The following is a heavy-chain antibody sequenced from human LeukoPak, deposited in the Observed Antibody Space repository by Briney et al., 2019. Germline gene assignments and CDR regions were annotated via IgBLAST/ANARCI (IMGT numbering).Heavy chain of an antibody. Sequence: SETLSLTCAVYGGSFSGYYWSWLRQPPGKGLEWIGEINHSGSTNYNPSLKSRVTISVDTSKNQFSLKLSSVTAADTAVYYCARVGRRKNWFDPWGQGTLVTVSS. CDR1: GGSFSGYY. V-gene: IGHV4-34*01. CDR2: INHSGST. D-gene: IGHD1-26*01. J-gene: IGHJ5*02. CDR3: ARVGRRKNWFDP.